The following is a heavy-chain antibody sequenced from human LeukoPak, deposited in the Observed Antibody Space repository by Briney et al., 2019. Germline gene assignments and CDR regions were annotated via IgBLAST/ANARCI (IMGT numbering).Heavy chain of an antibody. Sequence: GGALRLSCVASGVTFSSYWMGWVRQSPGEGREGVANIKQDGSEKYYVASVKGRFTISRDNSKNSLYLQMGSLRAEDTAVYYCARDSPYSARGQPTDYWGQGTLVTVSS. CDR2: IKQDGSEK. CDR3: ARDSPYSARGQPTDY. D-gene: IGHD3-10*01. V-gene: IGHV3-7*01. J-gene: IGHJ4*02. CDR1: GVTFSSYW.